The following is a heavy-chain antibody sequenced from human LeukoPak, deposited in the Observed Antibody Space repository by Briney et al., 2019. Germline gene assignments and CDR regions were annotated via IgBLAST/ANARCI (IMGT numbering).Heavy chain of an antibody. CDR3: AKSNLWDGDLYDAYDV. Sequence: GGSLRLSCAASGFTFSTYSMSWVRQAPGKGLEWLSAISGSGASTYSADSAKGRFTISRDNSRNTLYLQMNSLRAEDTAVYYCAKSNLWDGDLYDAYDVWGQGAMVTVSS. J-gene: IGHJ3*01. CDR1: GFTFSTYS. V-gene: IGHV3-23*01. CDR2: ISGSGAST. D-gene: IGHD3-16*01.